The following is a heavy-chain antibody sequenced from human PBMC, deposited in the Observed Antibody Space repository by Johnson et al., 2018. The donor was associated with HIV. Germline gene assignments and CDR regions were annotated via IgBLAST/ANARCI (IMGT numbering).Heavy chain of an antibody. CDR3: ARDAPDSGSYHAFDI. V-gene: IGHV3-30*03. Sequence: QVQLVESGGGVVQPGRSLRLSCAASGFTISSYGMHWVRQAPGKGLEWVAVISYGGSNKYYADSVKGRFTVSRDNSKNTLYLQMNSLRAEDTAVYYCARDAPDSGSYHAFDIWGQGTMVTVSS. D-gene: IGHD1-26*01. J-gene: IGHJ3*02. CDR2: ISYGGSNK. CDR1: GFTISSYG.